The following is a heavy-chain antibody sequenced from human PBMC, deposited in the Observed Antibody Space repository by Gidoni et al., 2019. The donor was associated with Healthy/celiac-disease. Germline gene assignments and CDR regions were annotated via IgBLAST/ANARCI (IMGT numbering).Heavy chain of an antibody. J-gene: IGHJ6*02. D-gene: IGHD5-18*01. Sequence: QVQLVESGGGLVKPGGSLRLSCAASGFTFSDYYMSWIRQAPGKGLEWVSYISSSGRTIDYADSVKGRFTISRDNAKNSLYLQMNSLRAEDTAVYYCARVGGRSSYGSEYYYYGMDVWGQGTTVTVSS. CDR3: ARVGGRSSYGSEYYYYGMDV. V-gene: IGHV3-11*01. CDR1: GFTFSDYY. CDR2: ISSSGRTI.